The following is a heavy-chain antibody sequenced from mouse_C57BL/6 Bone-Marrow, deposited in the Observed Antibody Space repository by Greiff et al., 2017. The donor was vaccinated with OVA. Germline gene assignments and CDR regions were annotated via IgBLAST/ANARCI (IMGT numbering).Heavy chain of an antibody. CDR2: ISSGSSTI. CDR1: GFTFSDYG. J-gene: IGHJ3*01. Sequence: EVQLVESGGGLVKPGGSLKLSCAASGFTFSDYGMHWVRQAPEQGLEWVAYISSGSSTIYYADTVKGRFTISRDNAKNTLFLQMTSLRSEDTAMYYCAELGRFAYWGQGTLVTVSA. CDR3: AELGRFAY. D-gene: IGHD4-1*01. V-gene: IGHV5-17*01.